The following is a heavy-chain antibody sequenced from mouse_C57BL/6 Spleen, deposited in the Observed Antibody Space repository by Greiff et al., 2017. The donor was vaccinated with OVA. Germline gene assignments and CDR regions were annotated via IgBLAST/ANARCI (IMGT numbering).Heavy chain of an antibody. D-gene: IGHD3-1*01. CDR1: GYSITSGYS. CDR3: ARGGYDYAMDY. Sequence: EVQLQESGPGLVKPSQSLSLTCSVTGYSITSGYSWNWIRQFPGNKLEWMGYISYDGSNNYNPSLKNRISITRDTSKNQFFLKLNSVTTEDTATYYCARGGYDYAMDYWGQGTSVTVSS. CDR2: ISYDGSN. V-gene: IGHV3-6*01. J-gene: IGHJ4*01.